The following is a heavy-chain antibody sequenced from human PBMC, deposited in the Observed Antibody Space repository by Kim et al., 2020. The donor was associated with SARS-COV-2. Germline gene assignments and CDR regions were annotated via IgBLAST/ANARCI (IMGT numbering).Heavy chain of an antibody. CDR2: INTDETNI. J-gene: IGHJ4*02. D-gene: IGHD1-26*01. Sequence: GGSLRLSCAASGFAFSSYWMHWVRQAPGKGPVWVSRINTDETNIRYADSVKGXFTISRDNAKNTLFLQMNSLRAEDTAVYYCARDQTESGPTTFDYWGQG. CDR3: ARDQTESGPTTFDY. V-gene: IGHV3-74*01. CDR1: GFAFSSYW.